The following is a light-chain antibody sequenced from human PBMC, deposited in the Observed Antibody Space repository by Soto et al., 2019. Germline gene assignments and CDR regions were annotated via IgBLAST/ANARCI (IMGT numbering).Light chain of an antibody. CDR3: QQRYVWPPIT. CDR2: DAS. V-gene: IGKV3-11*01. J-gene: IGKJ5*01. CDR1: QNVHSY. Sequence: EIVMTQSPATLSLSPGERATFSCRASQNVHSYVVWYQQKPGQAPRLLIYDASNRATGVPARFSGSGSGTDFTLTISSLEPEDFAVYYCQQRYVWPPITFGQGTRLEIK.